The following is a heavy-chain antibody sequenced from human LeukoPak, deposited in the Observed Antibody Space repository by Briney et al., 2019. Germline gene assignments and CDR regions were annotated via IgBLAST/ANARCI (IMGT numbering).Heavy chain of an antibody. CDR3: ARHTRSTPFDY. V-gene: IGHV5-51*01. CDR1: GYSFTGYW. CDR2: IYPGDSET. Sequence: GESLKISCKGSGYSFTGYWIGWVRQMPGKGLEWMGIIYPGDSETRYSPSFQGQVTIPADKSINTAYLQWSSLKASDTAMYYCARHTRSTPFDYWGQGTLVTVSS. J-gene: IGHJ4*02.